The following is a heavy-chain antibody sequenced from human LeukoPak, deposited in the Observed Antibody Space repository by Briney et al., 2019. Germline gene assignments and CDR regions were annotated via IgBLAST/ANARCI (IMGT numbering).Heavy chain of an antibody. CDR1: GGSISSYY. Sequence: PSETLSLTCTVSGGSISSYYWSWIRQPAGKGLEWIGRIYTSGSTNYNPSLKSRVTMSVDTSKNQFSLKLSSVTAADTAVYYCASQRLRYYYDSSGYPGHYYMDVWGKGTTVTISS. CDR2: IYTSGST. CDR3: ASQRLRYYYDSSGYPGHYYMDV. V-gene: IGHV4-4*07. J-gene: IGHJ6*03. D-gene: IGHD3-22*01.